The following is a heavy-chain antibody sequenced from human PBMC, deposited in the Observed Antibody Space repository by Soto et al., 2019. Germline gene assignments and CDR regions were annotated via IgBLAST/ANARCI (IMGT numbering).Heavy chain of an antibody. D-gene: IGHD2-8*02. CDR2: SNWSSGSR. Sequence: GGSLRLSCAASGFTFDDYAMHWIRKGPGKSREWSSSSNWSSGSRGYADSVEGRFTISRDNAKNSLYLQMNSLRTEDTALYHCAKGSRGPSHTGWFDPWGQGTQVTVSS. J-gene: IGHJ5*02. CDR1: GFTFDDYA. CDR3: AKGSRGPSHTGWFDP. V-gene: IGHV3-9*01.